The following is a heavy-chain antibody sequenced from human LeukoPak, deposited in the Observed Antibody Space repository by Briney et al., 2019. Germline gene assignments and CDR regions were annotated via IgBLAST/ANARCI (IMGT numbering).Heavy chain of an antibody. D-gene: IGHD3-22*01. Sequence: PGGSLRLSCAASGFTFSDYSMNWVRQAPGKGLEWVSSITSSGTYIYYADSVKGRFTISRDNAKNSLYLQMNSLRAEATAVYYCTRGYYYDSSGYNSMPFGYWGQGTLVTVSS. CDR1: GFTFSDYS. CDR2: ITSSGTYI. J-gene: IGHJ4*02. V-gene: IGHV3-21*01. CDR3: TRGYYYDSSGYNSMPFGY.